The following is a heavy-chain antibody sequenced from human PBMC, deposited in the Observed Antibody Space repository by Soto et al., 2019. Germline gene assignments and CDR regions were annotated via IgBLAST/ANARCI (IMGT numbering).Heavy chain of an antibody. Sequence: GASVKVSCKASGYTFTGYYMHWVRQAPGQGLEWMGWINPNSGGTNYAQKFQGWVTMTRDTSISTAYMELSRLRSDDTAVYYCARGAKQAGVVAATPTPYYYYGMDVWGQGTTVTVSS. CDR1: GYTFTGYY. V-gene: IGHV1-2*04. CDR2: INPNSGGT. CDR3: ARGAKQAGVVAATPTPYYYYGMDV. D-gene: IGHD2-15*01. J-gene: IGHJ6*02.